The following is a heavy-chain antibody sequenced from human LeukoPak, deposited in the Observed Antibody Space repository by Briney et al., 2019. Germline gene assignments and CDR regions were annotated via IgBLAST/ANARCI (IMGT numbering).Heavy chain of an antibody. Sequence: SVKVSYKAFGGTFSSYAISWVRQAPGQGLEWMGGIIPIFGTANYAQKFQERVTITRDMSTSTAYMELSSLRSEDTAVYYCAGLYGDYLVDYWGQGTLVTVSS. V-gene: IGHV1-69*05. CDR3: AGLYGDYLVDY. J-gene: IGHJ4*02. D-gene: IGHD4-17*01. CDR2: IIPIFGTA. CDR1: GGTFSSYA.